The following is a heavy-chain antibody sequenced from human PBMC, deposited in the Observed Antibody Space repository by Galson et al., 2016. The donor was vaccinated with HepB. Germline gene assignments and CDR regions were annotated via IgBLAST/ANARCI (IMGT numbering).Heavy chain of an antibody. CDR1: GFIFNSHT. CDR3: ARDWDNDYDFWSGSPYGMDV. V-gene: IGHV3-30*03. J-gene: IGHJ6*02. Sequence: SLRLSCAASGFIFNSHTMHWVRQETPGKGLEWVASISHDGINAKYADSVRGRFTISRDNSKNSVYLQVSSLRAEDTAIYYCARDWDNDYDFWSGSPYGMDVWGQGTTVTVSS. D-gene: IGHD3-3*01. CDR2: ISHDGINA.